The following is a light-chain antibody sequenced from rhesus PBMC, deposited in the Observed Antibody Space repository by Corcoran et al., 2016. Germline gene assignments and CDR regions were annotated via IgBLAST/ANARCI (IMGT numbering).Light chain of an antibody. Sequence: DIQMTQSPSSLSASVGDRVTITCRASQGITKDLAWYQQKPGETPKLLIYEASSLQSGIPSRFSGSGSGTVFTLTLSSLQSDDFATSYCQLYSNTPYSFGPGTKVEIQ. CDR2: EAS. V-gene: IGKV1-22*01. CDR3: QLYSNTPYS. J-gene: IGKJ2*01. CDR1: QGITKD.